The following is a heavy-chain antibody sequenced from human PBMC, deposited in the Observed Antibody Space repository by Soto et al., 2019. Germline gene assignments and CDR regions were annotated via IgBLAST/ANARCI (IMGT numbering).Heavy chain of an antibody. V-gene: IGHV3-74*03. CDR3: ATAEVDY. CDR2: MTGDGRTT. CDR1: GFTFGDYW. Sequence: GGSLRLSCAAAGFTFGDYWMHWVRQPPGKGPEWVSRMTGDGRTTQYADSVKGRFTASRDNAKSTLYLQMNSLRAEDTAVYYCATAEVDYWGPGTLVTVSS. J-gene: IGHJ4*02.